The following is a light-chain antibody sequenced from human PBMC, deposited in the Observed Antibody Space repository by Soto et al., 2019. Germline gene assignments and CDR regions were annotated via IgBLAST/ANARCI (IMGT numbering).Light chain of an antibody. CDR3: CSYAGSSTLI. CDR2: EGN. V-gene: IGLV2-23*01. J-gene: IGLJ2*01. Sequence: QSALTQPASVSGSPGQSITFSCTGTSSDVGSYNFVSWYQQHPGKAPKLMIFEGNKRPSGVSDRFSGSKSGNTASLTISGLQAEDEADYYCCSYAGSSTLIFGGGTKLTGL. CDR1: SSDVGSYNF.